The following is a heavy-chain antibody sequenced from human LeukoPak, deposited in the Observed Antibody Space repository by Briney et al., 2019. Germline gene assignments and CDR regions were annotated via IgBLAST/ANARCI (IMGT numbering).Heavy chain of an antibody. CDR1: GGSISSYY. V-gene: IGHV4-59*01. CDR2: IYYSGST. J-gene: IGHJ4*02. Sequence: SETLSLTCTVSGGSISSYYWSWIRQPPGKGLEWIGYIYYSGSTNYNPSLKSRVTISVDTSKDQFSLKLSSVTAADTAVYYCATAAAAAGREIFDYWGQGTLVTVSS. D-gene: IGHD6-13*01. CDR3: ATAAAAAGREIFDY.